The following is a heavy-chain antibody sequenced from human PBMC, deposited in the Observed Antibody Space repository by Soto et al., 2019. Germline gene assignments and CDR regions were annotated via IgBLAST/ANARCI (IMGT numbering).Heavy chain of an antibody. V-gene: IGHV1-69*13. CDR3: ARDVRHIYCSGGSCYAFDI. CDR1: GGTFSSYA. Sequence: ASVKVSCKASGGTFSSYAISWVRQAPGQGLEWMGGIIPIFGTANYAQKFQGRVTITADESTSTAYMELSSLRSEDTAVYYCARDVRHIYCSGGSCYAFDIWGQGTMVTVSS. CDR2: IIPIFGTA. D-gene: IGHD2-15*01. J-gene: IGHJ3*02.